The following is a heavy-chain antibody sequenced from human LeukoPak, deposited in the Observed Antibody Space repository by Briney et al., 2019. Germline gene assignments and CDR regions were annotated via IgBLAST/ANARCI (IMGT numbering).Heavy chain of an antibody. D-gene: IGHD2-2*01. CDR2: IANDGKDE. Sequence: GSLRLSCAASGFTFSRYGLHWVRQAPGKGLEWVAVIANDGKDEKYADSVKGRFTISRDNSKSTLYLQMNSLRAEDTAVYYCAKDQQVGAAAYYFDSWGQGTLVTVSS. CDR1: GFTFSRYG. CDR3: AKDQQVGAAAYYFDS. V-gene: IGHV3-30*18. J-gene: IGHJ4*02.